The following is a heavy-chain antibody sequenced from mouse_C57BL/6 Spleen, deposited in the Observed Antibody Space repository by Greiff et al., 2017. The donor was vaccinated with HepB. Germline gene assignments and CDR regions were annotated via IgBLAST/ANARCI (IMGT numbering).Heavy chain of an antibody. V-gene: IGHV14-4*01. CDR2: IDPENGDT. D-gene: IGHD4-1*01. J-gene: IGHJ2*01. CDR3: TKLGQGY. Sequence: VQLKQSGAELVRPGASVKLSCTASGFNIKDDYMHWVKQRPEQGLEWIGWIDPENGDTEYASKFQGKATITADTSSNTAYLQLSSLTSEDTAVYYCTKLGQGYWGQGTTLTVSS. CDR1: GFNIKDDY.